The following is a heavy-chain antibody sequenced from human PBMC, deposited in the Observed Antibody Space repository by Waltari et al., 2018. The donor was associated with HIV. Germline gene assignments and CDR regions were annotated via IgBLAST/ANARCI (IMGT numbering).Heavy chain of an antibody. D-gene: IGHD7-27*01. Sequence: AQLAASGGGLVRPGGSLRLSCQACGLPFASYCMHWVGQVAGRGLGWVAGLNWDGGKRSYADSVKGRCTISRDNSKNSLSLHIINVKVDDTASYFCARAWAWGWEIPGTFDLWGPGTTVIVSS. CDR2: LNWDGGKR. J-gene: IGHJ3*01. CDR3: ARAWAWGWEIPGTFDL. V-gene: IGHV3-20*04. CDR1: GLPFASYC.